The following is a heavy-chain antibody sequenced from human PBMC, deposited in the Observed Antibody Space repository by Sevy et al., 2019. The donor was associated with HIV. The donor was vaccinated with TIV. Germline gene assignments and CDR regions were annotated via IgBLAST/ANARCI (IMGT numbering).Heavy chain of an antibody. V-gene: IGHV3-72*01. CDR1: GFTFSDYY. J-gene: IGHJ4*01. CDR2: IRNKPNIYTT. D-gene: IGHD6-19*01. Sequence: GGSLRLSCATSGFTFSDYYMDWVRQAPGKGLEWVGRIRNKPNIYTTEYAAFVKGRFNISRDDSKNSLYLQMNSLKTEDTAVYYCARVTAVADLYFDYWGHGTLVTVSS. CDR3: ARVTAVADLYFDY.